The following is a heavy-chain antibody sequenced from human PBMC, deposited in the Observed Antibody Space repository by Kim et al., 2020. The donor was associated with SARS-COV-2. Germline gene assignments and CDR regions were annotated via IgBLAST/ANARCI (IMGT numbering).Heavy chain of an antibody. V-gene: IGHV3-7*03. CDR3: AKDQRGYDSNYFDF. CDR2: INEDGSEK. J-gene: IGHJ4*02. D-gene: IGHD5-12*01. Sequence: GGSLRLSCAASGFTFNNFWMSWVRQAPGKGLEWVANINEDGSEKYYVDSVKGRFTISRDNAKNSLYLQVNSLRAEDTAVYYCAKDQRGYDSNYFDFWGQGTLVTVSS. CDR1: GFTFNNFW.